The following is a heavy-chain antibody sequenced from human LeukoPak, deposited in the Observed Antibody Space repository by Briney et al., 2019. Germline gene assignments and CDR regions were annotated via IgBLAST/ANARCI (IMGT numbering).Heavy chain of an antibody. CDR2: INSDASVT. Sequence: GGSLRLSCAASGFTFSNYWMHWVRHTPGKGLVWVSRINSDASVTTYADSVKGRFTISRDNSKNTLYLQMNSLRAEDTAVYYCAKVRSSGWLQGDFDFWGQGTLVTVSS. CDR1: GFTFSNYW. D-gene: IGHD6-19*01. V-gene: IGHV3-74*01. J-gene: IGHJ4*02. CDR3: AKVRSSGWLQGDFDF.